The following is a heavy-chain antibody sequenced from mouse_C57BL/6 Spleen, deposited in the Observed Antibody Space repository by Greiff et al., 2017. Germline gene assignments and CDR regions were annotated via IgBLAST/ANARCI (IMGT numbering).Heavy chain of an antibody. Sequence: VQLQQSGAELVKPGASVKLSCKASGYTFTSYWMHWVKQRPGQGLEWIGMIHPNSGSTNYNEKFKSKATLTVDKSSSTAYMQLSSLTSEDSAVYYCAGFITTVVEAMDYWGQGTSVTVSS. J-gene: IGHJ4*01. V-gene: IGHV1-64*01. CDR3: AGFITTVVEAMDY. CDR1: GYTFTSYW. D-gene: IGHD1-1*01. CDR2: IHPNSGST.